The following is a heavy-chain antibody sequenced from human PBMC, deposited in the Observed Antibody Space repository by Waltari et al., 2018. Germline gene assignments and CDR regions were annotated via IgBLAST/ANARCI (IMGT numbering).Heavy chain of an antibody. CDR1: GYTLTELS. D-gene: IGHD6-13*01. CDR3: ATDRGIAAAGQKSYAFDI. V-gene: IGHV1-24*01. CDR2: FEPEDGET. Sequence: QVQLVQSGAEVKKPGASVKVSCKVSGYTLTELSMHWVRQAPGTGLEWMGGFEPEDGETIYAQKFQGRVTMTEDTSTDTAYMELSSLRSEDTAVYYCATDRGIAAAGQKSYAFDIWGQGTMVTVSS. J-gene: IGHJ3*02.